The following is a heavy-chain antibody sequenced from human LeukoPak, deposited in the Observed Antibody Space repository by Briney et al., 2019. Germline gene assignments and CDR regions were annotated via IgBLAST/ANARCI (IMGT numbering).Heavy chain of an antibody. V-gene: IGHV3-30*18. Sequence: GGSLRLSCAASGFTFSSYGMHRARQAPGKGLEWVAVISYDGSNKYYADSVKGRFTISRDNSKNTLYLQMNSLRAEDTAVYYCAKEEQYSYAIWGQGTLVTVSS. D-gene: IGHD5-18*01. J-gene: IGHJ4*02. CDR2: ISYDGSNK. CDR3: AKEEQYSYAI. CDR1: GFTFSSYG.